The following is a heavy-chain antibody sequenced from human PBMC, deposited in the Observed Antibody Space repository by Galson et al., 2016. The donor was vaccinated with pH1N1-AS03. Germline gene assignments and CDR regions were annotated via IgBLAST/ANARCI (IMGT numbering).Heavy chain of an antibody. CDR2: IFYSGST. Sequence: SETLSLTCTVSGGSISSYYWSWIRQPPGKGLEWIGYIFYSGSTFYNASLKSRVTISVDTSKNQFSLKLWSVTAADTAVYYCARLDSSGWYSVDYWGQGNMVIVSS. CDR3: ARLDSSGWYSVDY. D-gene: IGHD6-19*01. J-gene: IGHJ4*02. V-gene: IGHV4-59*08. CDR1: GGSISSYY.